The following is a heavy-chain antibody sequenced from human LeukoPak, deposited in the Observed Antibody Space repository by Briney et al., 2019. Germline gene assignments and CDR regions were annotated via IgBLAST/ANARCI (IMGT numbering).Heavy chain of an antibody. CDR1: GFTVSSNY. V-gene: IGHV3-53*05. CDR2: IYSGGST. Sequence: PGGSLRLSCAASGFTVSSNYMSWVRQAPGKGLEWVSVIYSGGSTYYADSVKGRFTISRDNSKNTLYLQMNSLRAEDTAVYYCARSYDSSGYLGGYYFDYWGQGTLVTVSS. CDR3: ARSYDSSGYLGGYYFDY. J-gene: IGHJ4*02. D-gene: IGHD3-22*01.